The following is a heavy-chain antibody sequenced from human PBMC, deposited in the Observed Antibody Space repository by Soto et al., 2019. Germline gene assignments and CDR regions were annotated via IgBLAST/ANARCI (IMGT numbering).Heavy chain of an antibody. V-gene: IGHV3-74*01. CDR1: KFSFSGYW. CDR3: AKVASGSYDWFDP. J-gene: IGHJ5*02. D-gene: IGHD1-26*01. Sequence: EVQLVESGGGLVQPGGSLRLSCAASKFSFSGYWMHWVRQAPGKGLMWVSRVNPDGSTTNYADSVKGRFTISRDNAKNTVFLQMDSLRADETAVYYCAKVASGSYDWFDPWGQGTVVTVSS. CDR2: VNPDGSTT.